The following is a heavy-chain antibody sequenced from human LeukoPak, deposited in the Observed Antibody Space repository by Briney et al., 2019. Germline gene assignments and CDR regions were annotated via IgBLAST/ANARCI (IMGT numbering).Heavy chain of an antibody. V-gene: IGHV1-18*01. CDR1: GYTFTSYG. CDR2: ISAYNGNT. J-gene: IGHJ4*02. CDR3: ARDVTRGSRVPVGY. D-gene: IGHD1-1*01. Sequence: ASEKVSCKASGYTFTSYGISWVRQAPGQGLEWMGWISAYNGNTNYAQKLQGRVTMTTDTSTSSAYMELRSLRSDDTAVYYCARDVTRGSRVPVGYWGQGTLVTVSS.